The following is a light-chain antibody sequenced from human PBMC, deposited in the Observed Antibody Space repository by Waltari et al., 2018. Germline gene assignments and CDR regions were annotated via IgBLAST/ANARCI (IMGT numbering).Light chain of an antibody. CDR3: SSYAGRNNLV. CDR2: EVS. Sequence: QSALTQPPSASGSPGQSVTISCTGTSSDVGSYNYVSWYQQHPGKAPKLIIYEVSKRPSGVPDRFSGSKSGNTASLTVSGLQAEDETDYYCSSYAGRNNLVFGGGTKLTVL. CDR1: SSDVGSYNY. V-gene: IGLV2-8*01. J-gene: IGLJ2*01.